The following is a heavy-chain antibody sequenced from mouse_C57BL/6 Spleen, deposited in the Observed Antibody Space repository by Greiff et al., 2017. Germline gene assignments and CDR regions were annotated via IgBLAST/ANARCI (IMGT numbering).Heavy chain of an antibody. D-gene: IGHD2-5*01. Sequence: QVQLKESGAELVKPGASVKISCKASGYAFSSYWMNWVKQRPGKGLEWIGQIYPGDGDTNYNGKFKGKATLTADKSSSTAYMQLSSLTSEDSAVYFCARTEIDSNYAGYAMDYWGQGTSVTVSS. CDR3: ARTEIDSNYAGYAMDY. V-gene: IGHV1-80*01. CDR2: IYPGDGDT. J-gene: IGHJ4*01. CDR1: GYAFSSYW.